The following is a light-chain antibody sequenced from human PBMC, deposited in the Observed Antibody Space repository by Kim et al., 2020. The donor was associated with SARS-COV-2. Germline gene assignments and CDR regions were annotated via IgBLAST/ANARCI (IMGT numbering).Light chain of an antibody. V-gene: IGKV4-1*01. Sequence: DIVMTQSPDSLAVSLGERATINCKSSQSVLYRSNNKNYLAWYQQKPGQPPKLLIYWASTRESGVPDRFSGSGSATDFTLTISSLQAEDVAVYYCQQYYNTPLTFGPGTKVDIK. CDR2: WAS. CDR1: QSVLYRSNNKNY. CDR3: QQYYNTPLT. J-gene: IGKJ3*01.